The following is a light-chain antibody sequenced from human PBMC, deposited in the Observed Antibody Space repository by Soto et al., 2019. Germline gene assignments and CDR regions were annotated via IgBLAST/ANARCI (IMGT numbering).Light chain of an antibody. CDR3: NSYTTTSTVV. J-gene: IGLJ3*02. Sequence: QSALTQPASVSGSPGQSITISCTGTSSDVGTYNYVSWYQQHPGKAPKLMIYGVSNRPSGIPSRFSGSKSGNTASLTISGLQAEDEADYYCNSYTTTSTVVFGGGTKLTVL. CDR2: GVS. V-gene: IGLV2-14*01. CDR1: SSDVGTYNY.